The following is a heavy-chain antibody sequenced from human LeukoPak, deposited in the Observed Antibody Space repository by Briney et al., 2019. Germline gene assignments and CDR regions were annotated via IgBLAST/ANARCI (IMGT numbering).Heavy chain of an antibody. CDR1: GYSFTSYD. V-gene: IGHV1-18*01. Sequence: ASVKVSCKASGYSFTSYDINWVRQAPGQGLEWMGWISVYNGNTNYAQKLQGRVTMTTDTSTSTAYMELRSLRSDDTAVYYCARLGQVITFGGVIDYYFDSWGQGTLVTVSS. D-gene: IGHD3-16*02. CDR2: ISVYNGNT. CDR3: ARLGQVITFGGVIDYYFDS. J-gene: IGHJ4*02.